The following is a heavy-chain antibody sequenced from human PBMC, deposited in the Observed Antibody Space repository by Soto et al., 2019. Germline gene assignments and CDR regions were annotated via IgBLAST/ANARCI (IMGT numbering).Heavy chain of an antibody. D-gene: IGHD3-10*01. CDR3: ARGGTMALDY. J-gene: IGHJ4*02. CDR1: GFTFTSSP. V-gene: IGHV1-58*02. Sequence: VKVSCKASGFTFTSSPMRRVRQARGQRLEWIGWIVVGSGNTNYAQKFQERVTITRDMSTSTAYMELSSLRSEDTAVYYCARGGTMALDYWGQGTLVTVSS. CDR2: IVVGSGNT.